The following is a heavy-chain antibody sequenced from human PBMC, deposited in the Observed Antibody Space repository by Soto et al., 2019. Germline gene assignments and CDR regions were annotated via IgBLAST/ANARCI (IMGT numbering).Heavy chain of an antibody. Sequence: QVQLQESGPGLVKPSGTLSLTCAVSGGSISSSNWWSWVRQPPGKGLEWIGEIYHSGSTNYNPSLKSRGNISVDKSKNQFSLKLSSVTAAYTAVYYCERVRRIEDKTFDYWGQGTLVTVSS. CDR2: IYHSGST. CDR1: GGSISSSNW. CDR3: ERVRRIEDKTFDY. J-gene: IGHJ4*02. V-gene: IGHV4-4*02. D-gene: IGHD3-10*01.